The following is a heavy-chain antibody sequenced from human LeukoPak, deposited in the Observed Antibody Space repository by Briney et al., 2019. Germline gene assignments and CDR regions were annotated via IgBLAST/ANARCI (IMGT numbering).Heavy chain of an antibody. D-gene: IGHD5-24*01. J-gene: IGHJ4*02. V-gene: IGHV3-7*01. CDR3: ARDRGWLQFDY. CDR1: GFTFSTYW. CDR2: IKEDGSDK. Sequence: GGSLRLSCTASGFTFSTYWISWVRQAPGKGLEWVANIKEDGSDKYYADSVKGRFTISRDNVKNSLYLQTNSLRAEDTAVYYCARDRGWLQFDYWGQGTLVTVSS.